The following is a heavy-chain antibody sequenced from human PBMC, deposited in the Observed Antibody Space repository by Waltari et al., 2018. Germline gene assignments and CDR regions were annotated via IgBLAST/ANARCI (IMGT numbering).Heavy chain of an antibody. CDR2: VPPSGSA. Sequence: QVHLQESGPGLVKPSETLSLTCGVSGYSISSGYFWGCIRQPPGKGLEWIGSVPPSGSAYYNPSLKSRVTWSVDKSNNEFSVRLTSVTAADTAIYYCARDLGGSGNSWFDAWGQGILVTVSS. CDR3: ARDLGGSGNSWFDA. CDR1: GYSISSGYF. V-gene: IGHV4-38-2*02. J-gene: IGHJ5*02. D-gene: IGHD3-10*01.